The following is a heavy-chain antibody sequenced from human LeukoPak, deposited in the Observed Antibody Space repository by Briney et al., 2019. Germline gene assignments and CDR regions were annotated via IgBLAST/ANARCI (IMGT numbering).Heavy chain of an antibody. CDR2: ISYDESNK. J-gene: IGHJ4*02. CDR3: AKGLRLGDSSPLDY. Sequence: GRSLRLSCAASGFTFRNYAMHWVRQAPGKGLEWVAVISYDESNKYYADSLKGRFTISRDNSKNTLYLQMNSLRGEDTAVYYCAKGLRLGDSSPLDYWGQGTLVTVSS. CDR1: GFTFRNYA. V-gene: IGHV3-30*18. D-gene: IGHD3-16*02.